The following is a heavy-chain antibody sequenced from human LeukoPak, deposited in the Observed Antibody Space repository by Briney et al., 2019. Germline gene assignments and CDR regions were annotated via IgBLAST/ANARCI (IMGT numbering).Heavy chain of an antibody. CDR1: GFKFDDYA. V-gene: IGHV3-9*01. Sequence: GGSLRLSCAASGFKFDDYAMHWVRQAPGKGLRWLSIISYNSAFIDYADSVKGRFTISRDNARNSLYLQLNSLRAEDTAFYFCAKVRGTFTSGFYFDHWGQGTLVTVSA. CDR3: AKVRGTFTSGFYFDH. J-gene: IGHJ4*02. D-gene: IGHD3-22*01. CDR2: ISYNSAFI.